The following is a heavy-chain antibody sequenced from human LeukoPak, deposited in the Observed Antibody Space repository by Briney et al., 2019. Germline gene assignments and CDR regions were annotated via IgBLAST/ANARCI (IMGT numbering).Heavy chain of an antibody. Sequence: AGGSLRLSCAASGFTFSSYEMNWVRQAPGKGLEWISYISIRGTTIYYADSVKGRFTISRDNAKNSLYLQMNSLRVEDTAVYYCAIYCSGGSCFRNWGQGTLVTVSS. CDR3: AIYCSGGSCFRN. D-gene: IGHD2-15*01. J-gene: IGHJ4*02. CDR2: ISIRGTTI. CDR1: GFTFSSYE. V-gene: IGHV3-48*03.